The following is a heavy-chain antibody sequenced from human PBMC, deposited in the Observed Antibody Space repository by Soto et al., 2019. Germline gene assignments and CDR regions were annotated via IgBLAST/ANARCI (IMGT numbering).Heavy chain of an antibody. V-gene: IGHV2-5*02. J-gene: IGHJ5*02. CDR3: AHENMVATLSVQS. CDR2: IYWDDDK. Sequence: QITLKESGPTLVKPTQPLTLTCTFSVFSLSTSGVGVRWSRQPPVKALEWLALIYWDDDKRYSPSLKTRLTISKDTAKDPGVRTMTTMEPVDTATYYCAHENMVATLSVQSWGQGTGVTVSS. D-gene: IGHD5-12*01. CDR1: VFSLSTSGVG.